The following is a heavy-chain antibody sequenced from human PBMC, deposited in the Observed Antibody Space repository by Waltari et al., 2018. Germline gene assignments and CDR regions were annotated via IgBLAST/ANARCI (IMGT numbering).Heavy chain of an antibody. V-gene: IGHV4-34*01. CDR3: ARGGRHYYGSGSYTH. CDR2: INHSGST. Sequence: QVQLQQWGVGLLKPSETLSLTCAVYGGSFSGYYWSWIRQPPGKGLEWIGEINHSGSTNYNPSLKSRVTISVDTSKNQFSLKLSSVTAADTAVYYCARGGRHYYGSGSYTHWGQGTLVTVSS. D-gene: IGHD3-10*01. J-gene: IGHJ4*02. CDR1: GGSFSGYY.